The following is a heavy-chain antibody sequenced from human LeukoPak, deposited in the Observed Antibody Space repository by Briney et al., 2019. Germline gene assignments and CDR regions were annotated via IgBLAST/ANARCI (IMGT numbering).Heavy chain of an antibody. CDR3: ARDPSGGAVDY. CDR2: IYYSGST. J-gene: IGHJ4*02. D-gene: IGHD3-10*01. Sequence: SETLSLTCTVSGGSISSSHYYWDWIRQPPGKGLEWIGSIYYSGSTYYNPSLKSRVTISVDTSKNQFSLKLSSVTAADTAVYYCARDPSGGAVDYWGQGTLVTVSS. CDR1: GGSISSSHYY. V-gene: IGHV4-39*07.